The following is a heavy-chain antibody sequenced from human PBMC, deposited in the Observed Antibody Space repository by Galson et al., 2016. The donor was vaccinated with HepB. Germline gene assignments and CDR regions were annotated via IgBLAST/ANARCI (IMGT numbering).Heavy chain of an antibody. J-gene: IGHJ4*02. V-gene: IGHV3-53*01. D-gene: IGHD4-17*01. CDR3: ARDTSSSLRADW. Sequence: SLRLSCAASGFTVNDNYMSWVRQAPGRGLEWVSIIYIDGTTYYADSVKGRFTISRDSSKNTLFLQMNSLSPEDTAVYYCARDTSSSLRADWWGQGTLVTVSS. CDR1: GFTVNDNY. CDR2: IYIDGTT.